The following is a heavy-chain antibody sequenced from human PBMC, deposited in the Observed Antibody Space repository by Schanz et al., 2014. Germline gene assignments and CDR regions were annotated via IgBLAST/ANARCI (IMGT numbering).Heavy chain of an antibody. V-gene: IGHV3-53*01. CDR2: SDRGDGT. CDR1: GFTVSSNY. J-gene: IGHJ4*02. D-gene: IGHD6-19*01. CDR3: VKTDAGWRFDY. Sequence: VQLVESGGGVVQPGGSLRLSCAVSGFTVSSNYMSWVRQAPGKGLEWVSGISDRGDGTNYGDSVRGRFTISRDNSRNTVYLQMNNVGVDDTATYYCVKTDAGWRFDYWGQGTLVTVSS.